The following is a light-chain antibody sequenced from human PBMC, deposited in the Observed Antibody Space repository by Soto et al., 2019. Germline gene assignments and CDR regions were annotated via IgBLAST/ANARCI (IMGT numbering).Light chain of an antibody. CDR1: QSVSSSY. CDR2: GAS. CDR3: QQYSNSPPELT. Sequence: EIVLTQSPGTLSLSPGERATLSCRASQSVSSSYLAWYQQKPGQAPRLLIYGASSRATGIPDRFSGSGSGTDFTLTISRLEPEDFAVYYCQQYSNSPPELTFGGGTKVDIK. V-gene: IGKV3-20*01. J-gene: IGKJ4*01.